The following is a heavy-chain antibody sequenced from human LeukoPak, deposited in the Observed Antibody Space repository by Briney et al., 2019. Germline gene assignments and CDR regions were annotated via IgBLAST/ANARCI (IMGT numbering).Heavy chain of an antibody. D-gene: IGHD6-19*01. Sequence: GRSLRLSCAASGFIFNDYAMHWVRQAPGKGLEWVSGISRDSGTIVYADSVKGRFTISRDNAKNSLFLQMSSLRAEDTAVYFCARGVPSGVDYFDYWGQGTLVTVSS. V-gene: IGHV3-9*01. J-gene: IGHJ4*02. CDR1: GFIFNDYA. CDR2: ISRDSGTI. CDR3: ARGVPSGVDYFDY.